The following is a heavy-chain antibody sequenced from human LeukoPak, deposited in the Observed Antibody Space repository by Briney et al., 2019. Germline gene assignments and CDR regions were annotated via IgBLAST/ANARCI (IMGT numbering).Heavy chain of an antibody. D-gene: IGHD3-10*01. Sequence: PETLSLTCTLSFDSITIYYWSRIPHPPEKGLECIGYIYYSRNTNNNTSPKSRVTTPVDTSKNQSSLKLNSVTAADTPVYYCARRVYRRFGEVSEAWFDPWGQGTLVTVSS. J-gene: IGHJ5*02. CDR2: IYYSRNT. CDR1: FDSITIYY. V-gene: IGHV4-59*08. CDR3: ARRVYRRFGEVSEAWFDP.